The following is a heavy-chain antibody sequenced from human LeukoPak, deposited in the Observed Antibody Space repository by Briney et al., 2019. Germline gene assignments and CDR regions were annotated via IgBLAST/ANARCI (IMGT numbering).Heavy chain of an antibody. D-gene: IGHD3-10*01. CDR2: IYYNGDT. Sequence: SETLSLTCAVSGGSISGYYWNWVRQPPGKGLEWIAFIYYNGDTNYYPSLKSRVTISLDTSRNQFSLKLSSVTAADTAVYYCARRSWFGHSDDYWGQGTLVTVSS. J-gene: IGHJ4*02. CDR1: GGSISGYY. CDR3: ARRSWFGHSDDY. V-gene: IGHV4-59*12.